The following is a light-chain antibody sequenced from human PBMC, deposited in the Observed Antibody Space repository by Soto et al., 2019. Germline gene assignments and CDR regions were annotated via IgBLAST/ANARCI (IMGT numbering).Light chain of an antibody. V-gene: IGKV4-1*01. Sequence: DIVMTQYPDSLAVSLGERATINCKSSQSVLYSSNNKNYLAWYQQKPGQPPKLLIYWASTRESGVPDRFSGGGSETDFTLTISSLQAEDVAVYYCQQYYSTPQTFGQGTKVEIK. CDR1: QSVLYSSNNKNY. J-gene: IGKJ2*01. CDR2: WAS. CDR3: QQYYSTPQT.